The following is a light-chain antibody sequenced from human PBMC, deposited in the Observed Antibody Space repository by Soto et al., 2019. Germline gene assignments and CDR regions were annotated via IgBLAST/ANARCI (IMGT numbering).Light chain of an antibody. Sequence: SRARRSSYRGERATLSCRPSHIVNSHLAWYQQNPGQAPRLLPSGASPRATDTPARFSGSGSGTEFTLTISSLQSEDFALYYCQQYTNLPRPFGEGTKVAIK. CDR2: GAS. CDR1: HIVNSH. J-gene: IGKJ1*01. V-gene: IGKV3-15*01. CDR3: QQYTNLPRP.